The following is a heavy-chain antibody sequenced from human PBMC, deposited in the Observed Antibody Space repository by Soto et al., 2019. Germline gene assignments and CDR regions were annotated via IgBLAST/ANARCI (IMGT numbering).Heavy chain of an antibody. CDR3: TADLPAFIPQVDS. CDR1: GFTFSSAW. V-gene: IGHV3-15*07. J-gene: IGHJ4*02. Sequence: EVHLVESGGGLIKPGGSLRLSCAASGFTFSSAWFNWVRQAPGKGLEWVGRIKSQNDGGTTDYAAPVRDSFTISKDDSKNTLYLQMNSLKTEDTGVYFCTADLPAFIPQVDSWGQGTLVTVSS. CDR2: IKSQNDGGTT. D-gene: IGHD3-3*02.